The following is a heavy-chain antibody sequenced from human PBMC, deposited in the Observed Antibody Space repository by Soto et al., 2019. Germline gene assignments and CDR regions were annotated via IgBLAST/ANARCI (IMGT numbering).Heavy chain of an antibody. CDR1: GGSISSGGYS. D-gene: IGHD2-15*01. J-gene: IGHJ4*02. Sequence: PSETLSLTCAVSGGSISSGGYSWSWIRQPPGKGLEWIGYIYHSGSTYYNPSLKSRVTISVDRSKNQFSLKLSSVTAADTAVYYCARSAKSHKDFDYWGQGTLVTVSS. CDR3: ARSAKSHKDFDY. CDR2: IYHSGST. V-gene: IGHV4-30-2*01.